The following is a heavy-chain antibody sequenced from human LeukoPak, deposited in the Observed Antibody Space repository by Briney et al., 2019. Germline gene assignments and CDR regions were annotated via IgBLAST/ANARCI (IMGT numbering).Heavy chain of an antibody. D-gene: IGHD3-3*01. J-gene: IGHJ5*02. V-gene: IGHV1-8*01. CDR2: MNPNSGNT. CDR1: GYTFTSYD. CDR3: ARGSGLRFLEWLFPNDP. Sequence: ASVKVSCKASGYTFTSYDINWVRQASGQGLEWMGWMNPNSGNTGYAQKFQGRVTITTDESTSTAYMELSSLRSEDTAVYYCARGSGLRFLEWLFPNDPWGQGTLVTVSS.